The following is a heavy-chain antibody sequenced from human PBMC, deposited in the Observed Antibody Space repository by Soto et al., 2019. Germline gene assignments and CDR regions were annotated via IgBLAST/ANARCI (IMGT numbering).Heavy chain of an antibody. CDR2: ISSDGSNK. D-gene: IGHD2-15*01. CDR1: VFSFSTYD. Sequence: QVQLVESGGGVVQPGTSLRLSCAASVFSFSTYDMHWVRQAPGKGLEWVAFISSDGSNKYYADSVKGRFTISRDNSRNTLYMHMNTLRADDTAVYYCARRFCSRGGCEGHIDYWGQGTLVTVSS. J-gene: IGHJ4*02. V-gene: IGHV3-30-3*01. CDR3: ARRFCSRGGCEGHIDY.